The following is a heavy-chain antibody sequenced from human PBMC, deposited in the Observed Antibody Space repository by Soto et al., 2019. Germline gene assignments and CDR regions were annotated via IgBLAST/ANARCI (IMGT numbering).Heavy chain of an antibody. CDR1: GFTFSSYA. J-gene: IGHJ1*01. Sequence: PGGSLRLSCAASGFTFSSYAMSWVRQAPGKGLEWVSAISGSGGSTYYADSVKGRFTISRDNSKNTLYLQMNSLRAEDTAVYYCANTGVAQQLVAEYFQHWGQGTLVTVSS. CDR3: ANTGVAQQLVAEYFQH. D-gene: IGHD6-13*01. CDR2: ISGSGGST. V-gene: IGHV3-23*01.